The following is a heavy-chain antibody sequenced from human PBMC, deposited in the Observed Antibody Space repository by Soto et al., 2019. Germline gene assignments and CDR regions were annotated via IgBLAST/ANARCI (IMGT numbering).Heavy chain of an antibody. CDR2: IYYSGIT. V-gene: IGHV4-39*01. J-gene: IGHJ4*02. Sequence: QLQLQESGPGLVKPSETLSLTCTVSGVSISNSSYYWGWIRRPPGKGLEWIGTIYYSGITYYNPSLKSRVTICVDTSKIQFSLKLTSVTAADTAVYYCARHGSNWGQGTLVTVSS. CDR3: ARHGSN. CDR1: GVSISNSSYY.